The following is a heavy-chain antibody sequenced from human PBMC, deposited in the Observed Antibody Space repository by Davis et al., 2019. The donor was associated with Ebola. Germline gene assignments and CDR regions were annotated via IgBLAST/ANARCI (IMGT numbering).Heavy chain of an antibody. CDR3: SGSLRLNDY. V-gene: IGHV3-73*01. D-gene: IGHD3-10*01. CDR1: GFTFSGSA. CDR2: IRSKANSYAT. J-gene: IGHJ4*02. Sequence: GESLKIFCAASGFTFSGSAMHWVRQASGKGLEWVGRIRSKANSYATAYAASVKGRFTISRDDSKNTAYLQMNSLKTEDTAVYYCSGSLRLNDYWGQGTLVTVSS.